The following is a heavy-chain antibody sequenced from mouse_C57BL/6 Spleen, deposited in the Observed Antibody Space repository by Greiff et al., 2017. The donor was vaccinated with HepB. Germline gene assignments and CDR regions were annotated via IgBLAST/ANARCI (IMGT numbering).Heavy chain of an antibody. J-gene: IGHJ3*01. D-gene: IGHD2-3*01. Sequence: QVQLQQPGAELVKPGASVKLSCKASGYTFTSYWMQWVKQRPGQGLEWIGEIDPSDSYTNYNQKFKGKATLTVDTSSSTAYMQLSSLTSEDSAVYYCARSSYDDRFAYWGQGTLVTVSA. CDR2: IDPSDSYT. CDR1: GYTFTSYW. V-gene: IGHV1-50*01. CDR3: ARSSYDDRFAY.